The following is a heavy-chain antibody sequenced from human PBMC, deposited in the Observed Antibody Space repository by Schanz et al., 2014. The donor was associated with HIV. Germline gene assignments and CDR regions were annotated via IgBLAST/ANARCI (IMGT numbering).Heavy chain of an antibody. D-gene: IGHD2-21*02. CDR3: ARTYTGDWSTGAD. J-gene: IGHJ6*02. Sequence: QVQLVQSGAEVKKPGSSVKVACKASGGTSSIYAISWVRQAPGQGLEWMGGIIPLFGTSNYAQKFQGRATITADESTSTAYMELSSLRSEDTAVYYCARTYTGDWSTGADWGQGTAVTVSS. CDR1: GGTSSIYA. V-gene: IGHV1-69*01. CDR2: IIPLFGTS.